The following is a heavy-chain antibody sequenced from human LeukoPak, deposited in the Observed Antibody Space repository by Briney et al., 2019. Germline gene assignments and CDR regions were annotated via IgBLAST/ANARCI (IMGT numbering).Heavy chain of an antibody. CDR2: MYYGGGT. V-gene: IGHV4-59*08. D-gene: IGHD6-19*01. J-gene: IGHJ4*02. CDR3: ARLGSSGTFEY. Sequence: PSETLSLTCTVSGGSISSYYWGWIRQPPGRGLEWIGYMYYGGGTNYNPSLKSRVTISVDTSKNQFSLKLTSVTAAHTAVYYCARLGSSGTFEYWGQGTLSPSPQ. CDR1: GGSISSYY.